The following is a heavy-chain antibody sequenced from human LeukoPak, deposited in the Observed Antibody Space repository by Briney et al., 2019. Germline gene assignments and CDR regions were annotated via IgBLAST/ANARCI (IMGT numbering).Heavy chain of an antibody. CDR2: ISGSGGST. Sequence: VGSLSLSCASSGFTFSSYAMSWVRQAPWKGLEWVSAISGSGGSTYYADSLNGRFTISRDNSKTTLYLTINSMRDEDTAVYYCAKRDEYGGTSGFGYWGQGTLVTVSS. D-gene: IGHD4-23*01. CDR1: GFTFSSYA. V-gene: IGHV3-23*01. J-gene: IGHJ4*02. CDR3: AKRDEYGGTSGFGY.